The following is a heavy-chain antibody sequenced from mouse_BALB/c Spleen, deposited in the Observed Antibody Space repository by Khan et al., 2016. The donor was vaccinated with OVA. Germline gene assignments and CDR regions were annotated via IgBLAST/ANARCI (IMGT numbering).Heavy chain of an antibody. Sequence: QIQLVQSGPELKKPGETVKISCKASGYTFTNYGMNWLKQAPGKGLKWRGWINTYTGEPTYAADFKGRFAFSLETSASTSSLQINNLTSEDTATYCCARMKAYGYWDVWGAGTTVTVSS. CDR1: GYTFTNYG. CDR2: INTYTGEP. V-gene: IGHV9-3-1*01. J-gene: IGHJ1*01. CDR3: ARMKAYGYWDV.